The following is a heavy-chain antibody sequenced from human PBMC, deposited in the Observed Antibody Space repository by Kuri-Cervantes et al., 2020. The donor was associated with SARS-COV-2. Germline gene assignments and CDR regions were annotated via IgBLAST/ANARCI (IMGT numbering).Heavy chain of an antibody. CDR1: GFRFTTYW. D-gene: IGHD1-26*01. J-gene: IGHJ3*01. Sequence: GESLKISCQGSGFRFTTYWIGWVRQMPGKGLEWMAIIYPTDSDTRYSPSFQGQVTISADKSISTAYLQWSSLKASDSAMYYCARTRGSYYTDAFDLWGQGTMVTVSS. CDR3: ARTRGSYYTDAFDL. CDR2: IYPTDSDT. V-gene: IGHV5-51*01.